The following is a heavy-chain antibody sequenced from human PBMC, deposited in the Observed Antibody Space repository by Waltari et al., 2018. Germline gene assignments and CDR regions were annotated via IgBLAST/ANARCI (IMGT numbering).Heavy chain of an antibody. J-gene: IGHJ4*02. CDR1: GFTFSSYA. CDR2: ISGNGDKT. V-gene: IGHV3-23*01. CDR3: AKEGRGGWPFDY. Sequence: EVQLLESGGGLVQPGGSLRLSCAASGFTFSSYAMAWVREAPGKGLEWVSAISGNGDKTYYTDSVKGRFSISRDNSKNTLYLQMNSLRDEDTAFYYCAKEGRGGWPFDYWGQGTLVTVSS. D-gene: IGHD6-19*01.